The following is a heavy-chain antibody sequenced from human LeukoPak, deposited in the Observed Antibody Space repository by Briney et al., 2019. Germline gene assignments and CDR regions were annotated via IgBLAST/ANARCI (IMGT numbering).Heavy chain of an antibody. V-gene: IGHV1-18*04. CDR1: GYTFTGYY. Sequence: ASVKVSCKASGYTFTGYYMHWVRQAPGQGLEWMGWISPYNGNTNYAQKLQGRVTMTTDTSTSTAYMEVRSLRSDDTAVYYCARGYDSSGYWANDFDYWGQGTLVTVSS. J-gene: IGHJ4*02. D-gene: IGHD3-22*01. CDR3: ARGYDSSGYWANDFDY. CDR2: ISPYNGNT.